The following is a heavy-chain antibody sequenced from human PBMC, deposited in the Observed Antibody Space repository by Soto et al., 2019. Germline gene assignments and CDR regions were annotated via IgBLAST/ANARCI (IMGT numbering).Heavy chain of an antibody. CDR1: GGSITDYS. V-gene: IGHV4-4*07. J-gene: IGHJ5*02. CDR3: ARDQGVVVTADNWFDP. CDR2: IFSSGSP. Sequence: SETLSLTCTVSGGSITDYSCVWIRQPAGKGLEWIGRIFSSGSPNYNPSLKGRITMSLDTSKNQFSLKLNSATATDTAVYFCARDQGVVVTADNWFDPWGQGTLVTVSS. D-gene: IGHD2-21*02.